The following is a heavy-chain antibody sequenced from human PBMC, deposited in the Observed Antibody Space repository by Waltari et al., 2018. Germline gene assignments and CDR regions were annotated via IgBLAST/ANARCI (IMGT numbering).Heavy chain of an antibody. J-gene: IGHJ4*02. CDR3: AREVDTAMVTAGQYFDY. CDR2: INPNSGGT. CDR1: GYTFTGYY. V-gene: IGHV1-2*06. Sequence: QVQLVQSGAEVKKPGASVKVSCKASGYTFTGYYMHWVRQAPGQGLEWMGRINPNSGGTNYEQKFQGRVTMTRETSISTAYMELSRLRSDDTAVYYCAREVDTAMVTAGQYFDYWGQGTLVTVSS. D-gene: IGHD5-18*01.